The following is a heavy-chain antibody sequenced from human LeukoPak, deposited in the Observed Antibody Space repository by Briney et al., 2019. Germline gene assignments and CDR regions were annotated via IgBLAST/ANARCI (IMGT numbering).Heavy chain of an antibody. D-gene: IGHD2-2*01. V-gene: IGHV1-8*01. CDR3: AKVAVPAAMWEDYFDY. Sequence: ASVKVSCKASGYTFTSYDINWVRQATGQGLEWMGWMNPNSGNIGYAQKFQGRVTMTRNTSISTAYMELSSLRSEDTAVYYCAKVAVPAAMWEDYFDYWGQGTLVTVSS. CDR1: GYTFTSYD. J-gene: IGHJ4*02. CDR2: MNPNSGNI.